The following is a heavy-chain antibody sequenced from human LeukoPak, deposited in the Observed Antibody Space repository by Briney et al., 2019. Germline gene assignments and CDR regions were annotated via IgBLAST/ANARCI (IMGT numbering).Heavy chain of an antibody. CDR2: ISSSSTYI. Sequence: GGSLRLSCAASGFTFSSYSMNWVRQAPGKGLEWVSFISSSSTYISYADSVKGRFTISRDNAKNSLYLQMNSLRAEDTAVYYCARDNNVATIGGFDYWGQGILVSVSS. CDR1: GFTFSSYS. V-gene: IGHV3-21*01. J-gene: IGHJ4*02. D-gene: IGHD5-12*01. CDR3: ARDNNVATIGGFDY.